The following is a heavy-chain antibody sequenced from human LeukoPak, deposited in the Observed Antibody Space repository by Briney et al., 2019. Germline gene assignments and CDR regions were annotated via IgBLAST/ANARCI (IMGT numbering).Heavy chain of an antibody. CDR3: VRGTGY. V-gene: IGHV3-64D*06. J-gene: IGHJ4*02. CDR1: GFTFSTYV. CDR2: ISSNGDNT. Sequence: HTGGSLRISCSVSGFTFSTYVMHWVRQAPGKGLEYVSAISSNGDNTYYADSVKGRFTISRDNSKNTLYLQMSSLRADDTAVYYCVRGTGYWGQGTLVTVSS.